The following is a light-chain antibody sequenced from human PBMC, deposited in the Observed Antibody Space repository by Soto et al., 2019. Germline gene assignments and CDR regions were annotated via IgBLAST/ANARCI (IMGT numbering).Light chain of an antibody. J-gene: IGLJ1*01. Sequence: QSVLTQPAPVSGSPGQSITISCTGTSSDVGGYNYVSWYQHHPGKAPKLVIYEVSNRPSGVSNRFSGSKSGNTASLTISGLQAEDEADYYCSSYTSSSTLCVFGTGTKVTVL. V-gene: IGLV2-14*01. CDR1: SSDVGGYNY. CDR2: EVS. CDR3: SSYTSSSTLCV.